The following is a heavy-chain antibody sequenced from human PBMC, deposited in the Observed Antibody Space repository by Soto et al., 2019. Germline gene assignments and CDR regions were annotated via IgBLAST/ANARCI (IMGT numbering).Heavy chain of an antibody. CDR1: GFPFSSFG. D-gene: IGHD2-15*01. J-gene: IGHJ4*02. CDR3: AKEVVRNRGSFDF. Sequence: GGSLRLSCAASGFPFSSFGMHWVRQSPGKGLEWVASIGYDGSVIYYADSVRGRLTISRDNSQKTLYLQMKGLRAEDTATYFCAKEVVRNRGSFDFWGQGTVFTVSS. CDR2: IGYDGSVI. V-gene: IGHV3-30*02.